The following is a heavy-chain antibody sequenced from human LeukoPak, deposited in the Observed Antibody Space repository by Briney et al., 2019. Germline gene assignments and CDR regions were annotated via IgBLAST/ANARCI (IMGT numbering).Heavy chain of an antibody. CDR3: ARGDDYGDY. V-gene: IGHV3-30*02. J-gene: IGHJ4*02. CDR1: GFTFSDHY. CDR2: IRYDGSNK. D-gene: IGHD3-16*01. Sequence: GGSLRLSCAASGFTFSDHYMDWVRHAPGKGLEWVAFIRYDGSNKYYADSVKGRFTISRDNSKNTLYLQMNSLRAEDTAVYYCARGDDYGDYWGQGTLVTVSS.